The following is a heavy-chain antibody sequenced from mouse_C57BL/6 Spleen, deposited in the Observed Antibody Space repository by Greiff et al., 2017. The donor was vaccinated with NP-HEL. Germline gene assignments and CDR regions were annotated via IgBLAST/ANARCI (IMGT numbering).Heavy chain of an antibody. D-gene: IGHD1-1*01. J-gene: IGHJ4*01. Sequence: QVHVKQPGTELVKPGASVKLSCKASGYTFTSYWMHWVKQRPGQGLEWIGNINPSNGGTNYNEKFKSKATLTVDKSSSTAYMQLSSLTSEDSAVDYCARWKGIYYYYAMDYWGQGTSVTVSS. V-gene: IGHV1-53*01. CDR2: INPSNGGT. CDR1: GYTFTSYW. CDR3: ARWKGIYYYYAMDY.